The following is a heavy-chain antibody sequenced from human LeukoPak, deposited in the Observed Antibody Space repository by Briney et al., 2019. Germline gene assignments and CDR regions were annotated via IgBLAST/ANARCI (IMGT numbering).Heavy chain of an antibody. J-gene: IGHJ4*02. D-gene: IGHD3-16*01. CDR2: IYYSGRT. CDR3: ARVTITIGPPYYFDY. CDR1: GVSISSSSYY. Sequence: SQTLSLTCSVSGVSISSSSYYWGWIRQPPGKGLEWIGSIYYSGRTYYNPSLKSRVTIPVDTSKNQFSLKLSSVTAADTAVYYCARVTITIGPPYYFDYWGEGALVTVSS. V-gene: IGHV4-39*07.